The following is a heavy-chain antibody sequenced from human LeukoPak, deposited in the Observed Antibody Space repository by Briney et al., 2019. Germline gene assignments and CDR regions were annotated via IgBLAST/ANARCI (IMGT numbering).Heavy chain of an antibody. V-gene: IGHV1-2*02. CDR3: ARDQAYYFDY. CDR1: GYTFTGYY. Sequence: GASVKVSCKTSGYTFTGYYMHWVRQAPGQGLEWMGWINPDSGGTHYAQKFQGRVTMTRDTSISTAYMELSRLTSDDTAVYYCARDQAYYFDYWGQGTLVTVSS. J-gene: IGHJ4*02. CDR2: INPDSGGT.